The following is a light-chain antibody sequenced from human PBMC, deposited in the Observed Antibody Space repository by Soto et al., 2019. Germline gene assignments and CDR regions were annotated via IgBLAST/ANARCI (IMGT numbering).Light chain of an antibody. Sequence: QSVLTQPRSVSGSPGQSVTISCTGTRSDVGGYNDVSWYQQHPGKAPKLLIYDDSKRPSGVPDRFSGSKSDNTASLAISGLQAEDEADYYCCSYAGSSLVVFGGGTKLTVL. CDR2: DDS. V-gene: IGLV2-11*01. CDR1: RSDVGGYND. J-gene: IGLJ3*02. CDR3: CSYAGSSLVV.